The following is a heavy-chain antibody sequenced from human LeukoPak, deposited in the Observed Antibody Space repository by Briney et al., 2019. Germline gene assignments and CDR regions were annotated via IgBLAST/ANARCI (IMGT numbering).Heavy chain of an antibody. Sequence: SETLSLTCTVSGYSISSGYYWGWIRQPPGKGLEWIGSIYYSGSTYYDQALKSRVTISVDTSKNQFSLKLSSVTAADTAVYYCARAGYSYGLFDPWGQGTLVTVSS. D-gene: IGHD5-18*01. CDR3: ARAGYSYGLFDP. J-gene: IGHJ5*02. V-gene: IGHV4-38-2*02. CDR2: IYYSGST. CDR1: GYSISSGYY.